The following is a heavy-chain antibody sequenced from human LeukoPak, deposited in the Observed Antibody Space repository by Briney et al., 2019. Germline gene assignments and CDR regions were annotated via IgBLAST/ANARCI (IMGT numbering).Heavy chain of an antibody. J-gene: IGHJ4*02. CDR3: ASSNAIPKYYFDY. CDR1: GGSISSGSYY. CDR2: IYTSGST. V-gene: IGHV4-61*02. D-gene: IGHD2-8*01. Sequence: SQTLALTRTVSGGSISSGSYYWSWIRQPAGKGLGWIGRIYTSGSTNYNPSLKSRVTISVDTSKNQFSLKLSSVTAADTAVYYCASSNAIPKYYFDYWGQGTLVTVSS.